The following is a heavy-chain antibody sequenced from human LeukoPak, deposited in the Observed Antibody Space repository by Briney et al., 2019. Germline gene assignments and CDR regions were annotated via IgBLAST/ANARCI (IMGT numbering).Heavy chain of an antibody. CDR1: GGSISSYS. CDR3: ARHRDGYSGQAFDY. Sequence: SETLSLTCTVSGGSISSYSCSWIRQPPGKGLEWIGYIYYSGGTSYNPSLKSRVTISVDTSKNQFSLKLSSVTAADTAVYYCARHRDGYSGQAFDYWGQGTLVTVSS. J-gene: IGHJ4*02. D-gene: IGHD5-24*01. V-gene: IGHV4-59*01. CDR2: IYYSGGT.